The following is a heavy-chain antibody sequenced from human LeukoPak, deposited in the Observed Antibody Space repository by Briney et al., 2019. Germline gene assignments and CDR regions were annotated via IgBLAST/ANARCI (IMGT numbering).Heavy chain of an antibody. CDR1: GFTFSSYW. D-gene: IGHD2-2*01. CDR3: ARVADIVVVPAAPFDY. CDR2: IKQDGSEK. V-gene: IGHV3-7*01. Sequence: GGSLRLSCAASGFTFSSYWMSWVRQAPGKGLEWVANIKQDGSEKYYVDSVKGRFTISRDNAKNSLYLQMNSLRAEDTAVYYCARVADIVVVPAAPFDYWGQRTLVTVSS. J-gene: IGHJ4*02.